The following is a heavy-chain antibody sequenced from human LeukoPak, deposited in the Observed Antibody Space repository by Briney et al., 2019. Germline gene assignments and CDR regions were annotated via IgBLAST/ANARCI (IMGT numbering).Heavy chain of an antibody. CDR3: TRARPESYGYYFDY. D-gene: IGHD5-18*01. CDR1: GFTFGDYA. Sequence: PGGSLRLSCTASGFTFGDYAMSWFRQAPGKGLEWVGFIRSKAYGGTTEYAASVKGRFTISRDDSKSIAYLQMNSLKTEDTAVYYCTRARPESYGYYFDYWGQGTLVTVSS. V-gene: IGHV3-49*03. J-gene: IGHJ4*02. CDR2: IRSKAYGGTT.